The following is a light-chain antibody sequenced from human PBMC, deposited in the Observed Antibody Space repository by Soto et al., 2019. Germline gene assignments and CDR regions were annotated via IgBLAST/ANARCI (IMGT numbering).Light chain of an antibody. CDR2: AAS. J-gene: IGKJ1*01. CDR1: QGIRND. CDR3: LQDYNYPRP. V-gene: IGKV1-6*01. Sequence: AIKMAQSPSSLSASMGDRVTITCRASQGIRNDLAWYQQRPGKAPKLLIYAASHLQSGVPSRFSGSGSGTDFTLTITSLQPEDFATYYCLQDYNYPRPFGRGTKVDIK.